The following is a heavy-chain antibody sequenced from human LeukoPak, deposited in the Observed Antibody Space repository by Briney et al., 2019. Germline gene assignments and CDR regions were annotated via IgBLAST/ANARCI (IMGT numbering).Heavy chain of an antibody. CDR1: GFTVSNYF. CDR3: TRDPDA. CDR2: IYSGGET. J-gene: IGHJ5*02. V-gene: IGHV3-66*01. Sequence: GGSLRLFCAASGFTVSNYFMSWVRKAPGKGLEWVSVIYSGGETHHADSVKGRFTLSRDNSKNTLLLQMNSLRVEDTAVYYCTRDPDAWGQGTLVTVSS.